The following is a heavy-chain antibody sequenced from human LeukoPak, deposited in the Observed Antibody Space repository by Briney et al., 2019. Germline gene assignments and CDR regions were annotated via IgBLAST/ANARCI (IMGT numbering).Heavy chain of an antibody. D-gene: IGHD6-19*01. Sequence: GGSLRLSCAASGFTFSDYGIHGVRGAPGKGLEGVAVIWSDESNKYYADSVKGRFTISRDNAKNSLYLQMNILRAEDTAVYYCARAMVAGTIDYWGQGTLVTVSS. CDR2: IWSDESNK. V-gene: IGHV3-33*08. CDR3: ARAMVAGTIDY. J-gene: IGHJ4*02. CDR1: GFTFSDYG.